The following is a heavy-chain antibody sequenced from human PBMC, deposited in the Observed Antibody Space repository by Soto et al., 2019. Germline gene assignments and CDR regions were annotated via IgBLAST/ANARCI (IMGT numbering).Heavy chain of an antibody. D-gene: IGHD2-2*01. Sequence: GGSLRLSCAASGFTFSSYSMNWVRQAPGKGLEWVSSISSSSSYIYYADSVKGRFTISRDNAKNSLYLQMNSLRAEDTAVYYCARGGYCSSTSCYAPGGYYFDYWGQGTLVTVSS. CDR3: ARGGYCSSTSCYAPGGYYFDY. V-gene: IGHV3-21*01. CDR1: GFTFSSYS. J-gene: IGHJ4*02. CDR2: ISSSSSYI.